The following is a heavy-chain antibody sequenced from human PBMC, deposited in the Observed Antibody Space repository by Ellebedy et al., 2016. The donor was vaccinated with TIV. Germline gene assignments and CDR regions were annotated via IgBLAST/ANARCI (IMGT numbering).Heavy chain of an antibody. Sequence: AASVKVSCKPSGYTFNTYAIPWIRQAPGQGLEWMGRISTYNGDTDYAQKFQGRVTMTTDTSTSTAYMELRSLSSDDTALYYCARDHCAGDCYPPDYWGQGSLVTVSS. CDR2: ISTYNGDT. CDR1: GYTFNTYA. J-gene: IGHJ4*02. D-gene: IGHD2-21*02. V-gene: IGHV1-18*01. CDR3: ARDHCAGDCYPPDY.